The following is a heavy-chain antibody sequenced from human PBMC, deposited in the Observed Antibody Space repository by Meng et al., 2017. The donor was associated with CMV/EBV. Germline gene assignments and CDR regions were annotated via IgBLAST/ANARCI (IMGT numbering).Heavy chain of an antibody. J-gene: IGHJ6*02. CDR2: ISSNGGST. D-gene: IGHD6-13*01. V-gene: IGHV3-64*02. Sequence: GESLKISCAASGFTFSSYAMHWVRQAPGKGLEYVSAISSNGGSTYYADSVKGRFTISRDNSNNTLYLQMGSLRAEDMAVYYCASGLYSSPAYYYYGMDVWGQGTTVTVSS. CDR1: GFTFSSYA. CDR3: ASGLYSSPAYYYYGMDV.